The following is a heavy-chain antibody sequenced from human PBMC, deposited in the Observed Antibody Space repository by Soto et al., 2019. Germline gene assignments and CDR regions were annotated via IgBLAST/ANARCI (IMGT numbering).Heavy chain of an antibody. CDR2: IYYSGST. D-gene: IGHD2-15*01. V-gene: IGHV4-39*01. Sequence: QLQLQESGPGLVKPSETLSLTCTVSGGSISSSSYYWGWIRQPPGKGLEWIGSIYYSGSTYYNPSLKSRVTISVDTSKNQFSLKLSSVTAADTAVYYCARLRNIYCSGGSCYSGGVYYFDYWGQGTLVTVSS. CDR3: ARLRNIYCSGGSCYSGGVYYFDY. J-gene: IGHJ4*02. CDR1: GGSISSSSYY.